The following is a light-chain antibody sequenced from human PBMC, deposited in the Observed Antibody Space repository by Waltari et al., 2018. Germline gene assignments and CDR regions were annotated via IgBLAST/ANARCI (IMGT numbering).Light chain of an antibody. CDR3: HSRDASGVGGS. CDR1: SLRRYY. V-gene: IGLV3-19*01. CDR2: GNN. J-gene: IGLJ2*01. Sequence: SSELTQDPTVSVAMGQTVRITCQGDSLRRYYESWYQQRPGQAPILVFSGNNNRPSGVPDRFSGSSSDNTAVLTITGAQAEDEASYYCHSRDASGVGGSFGGGTKLTVL.